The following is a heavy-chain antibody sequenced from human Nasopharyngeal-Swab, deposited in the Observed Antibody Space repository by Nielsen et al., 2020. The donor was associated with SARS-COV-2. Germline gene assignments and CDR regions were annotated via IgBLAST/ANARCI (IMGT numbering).Heavy chain of an antibody. CDR3: ARGRGSSPPRYFDF. J-gene: IGHJ4*02. CDR2: ISSSGGTI. V-gene: IGHV3-11*04. D-gene: IGHD6-6*01. CDR1: GFTFSDYD. Sequence: GESLKISCAASGFTFSDYDMSWIRQAPGKGLEWVSYISSSGGTIYYADSVTGRFTISRDNAKDSLYLQMNSLSVEDTAVYYCARGRGSSPPRYFDFWGQGTLVTVSS.